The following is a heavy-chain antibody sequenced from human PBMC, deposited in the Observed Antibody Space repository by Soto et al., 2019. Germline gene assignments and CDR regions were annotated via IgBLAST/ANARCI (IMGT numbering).Heavy chain of an antibody. CDR1: GGSFSGYY. CDR3: ARGNYDFWSGSDKRSNAFDI. Sequence: SETLSLTCAVYGGSFSGYYWSWIRQPPGKGLEWIGEINHSGSTNYNPSLKSRVTISVDTSKNQFSLKLSSVTAADTAVYYCARGNYDFWSGSDKRSNAFDIWGQGTMVTVSS. CDR2: INHSGST. D-gene: IGHD3-3*01. J-gene: IGHJ3*02. V-gene: IGHV4-34*01.